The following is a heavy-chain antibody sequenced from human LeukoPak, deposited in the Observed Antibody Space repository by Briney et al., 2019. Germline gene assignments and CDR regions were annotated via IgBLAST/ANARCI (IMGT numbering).Heavy chain of an antibody. CDR2: IHYSGIV. D-gene: IGHD3-10*01. Sequence: SETLSLTCTVSGGSMNSHYWSWIRQSPGKGLEWIAYIHYSGIVNYNPSLKSRVTTSVDTSKTQFSLKLSSVTAADTAVYYCAREWSITMVRGSVNWFDPWGQGTLVTVSS. V-gene: IGHV4-59*11. CDR3: AREWSITMVRGSVNWFDP. CDR1: GGSMNSHY. J-gene: IGHJ5*02.